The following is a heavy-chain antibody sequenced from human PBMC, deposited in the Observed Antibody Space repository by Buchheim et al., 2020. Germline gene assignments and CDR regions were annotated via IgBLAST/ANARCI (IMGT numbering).Heavy chain of an antibody. J-gene: IGHJ4*02. CDR1: GFTFSSYA. V-gene: IGHV3-23*01. CDR3: AKDVTIFGVVIIGYFDY. D-gene: IGHD3-3*01. Sequence: EVQLLESGGGLVQPGGSLRLSCAASGFTFSSYAMSWVRQAPGKGLEWVSAISGSGGSTYYADSVKGRFTISRDNSKHTLYLQMNSLRAEDTAVYYCAKDVTIFGVVIIGYFDYWGQGTL. CDR2: ISGSGGST.